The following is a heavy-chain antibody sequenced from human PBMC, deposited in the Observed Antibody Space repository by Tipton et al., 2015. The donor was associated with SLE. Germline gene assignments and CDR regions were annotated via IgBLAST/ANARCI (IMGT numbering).Heavy chain of an antibody. CDR2: ISAYNGNT. CDR3: ARGEPELSCNWFDP. Sequence: QSGAEVKKPGASVKVSCKASGYTFTSYGISWVRQAPGQGLEWMGWISAYNGNTNYAQKLQGRVTITADESTSTAYMELSSLRSEDTAVYYCARGEPELSCNWFDPWGQGTLVTVSS. CDR1: GYTFTSYG. J-gene: IGHJ5*02. V-gene: IGHV1-18*01. D-gene: IGHD3-16*02.